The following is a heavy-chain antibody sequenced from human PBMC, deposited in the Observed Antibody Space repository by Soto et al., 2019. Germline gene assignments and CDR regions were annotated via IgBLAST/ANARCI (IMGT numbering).Heavy chain of an antibody. D-gene: IGHD1-26*01. V-gene: IGHV3-23*01. Sequence: EVKLLESGGGLVQPGGSMRLSCEASGFPFWTYSMSWVRQAPRKGLEWVSGISGSGTATYYTDSVKGRFTVSRDNSKDTVYLQMDSLRGEDTATYYCAIGVSGNYFEYLQHWGQGTLVTVSS. CDR1: GFPFWTYS. CDR3: AIGVSGNYFEYLQH. J-gene: IGHJ1*01. CDR2: ISGSGTAT.